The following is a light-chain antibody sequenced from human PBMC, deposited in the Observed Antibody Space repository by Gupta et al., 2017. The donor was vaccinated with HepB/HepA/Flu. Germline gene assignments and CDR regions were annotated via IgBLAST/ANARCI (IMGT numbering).Light chain of an antibody. CDR1: SSNVGRDN. CDR2: NDA. V-gene: IGLV1-47*02. Sequence: QPVPTQPPSASGTPGQRVAISCSGSSSNVGRDNVYWYRQLPGTAPKLLIYNDARRPSGVPDRFSGSKSGTSASLAISGLRSEDEADYYCAAWDNSLSAYVFGTGTWVTVL. CDR3: AAWDNSLSAYV. J-gene: IGLJ1*01.